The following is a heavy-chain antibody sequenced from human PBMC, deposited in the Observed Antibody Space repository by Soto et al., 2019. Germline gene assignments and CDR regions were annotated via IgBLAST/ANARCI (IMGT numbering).Heavy chain of an antibody. J-gene: IGHJ4*02. V-gene: IGHV3-53*01. CDR1: GFTVSSNY. D-gene: IGHD6-13*01. CDR3: ARSRGGSSSPVDY. Sequence: GGSLRLSCAASGFTVSSNYMSWVRQAPGKGLEWVSVIYSGGSTYYADSVKGRFTISRDNSKNTLYLQMNSLRAEDTAVYYCARSRGGSSSPVDYWGQGTLVTVSS. CDR2: IYSGGST.